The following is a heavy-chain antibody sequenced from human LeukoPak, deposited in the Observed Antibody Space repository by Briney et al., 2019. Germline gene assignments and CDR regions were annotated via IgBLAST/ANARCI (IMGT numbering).Heavy chain of an antibody. CDR3: ARVKMGTTINDYYYYYMDV. CDR1: GFTFSSYE. V-gene: IGHV3-48*03. Sequence: GGSLRLSCAASGFTFSSYEMNWVRQAPGKGLEWVSYISRSGSTIYYADSVKGRFSISRDNSKSTVYLQMGSLRPEDMAVYYRARVKMGTTINDYYYYYMDVWGRGTTVTVSS. J-gene: IGHJ6*03. CDR2: ISRSGSTI. D-gene: IGHD1-26*01.